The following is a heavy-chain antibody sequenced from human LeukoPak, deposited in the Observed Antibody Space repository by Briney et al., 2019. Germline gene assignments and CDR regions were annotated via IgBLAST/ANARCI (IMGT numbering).Heavy chain of an antibody. Sequence: GGSLRLSCAASGFTFSSYSMNWVRQAPGKGLEWVANIKQDGSEKYYVDSVKGRFTISRDNAKNSLYLQMNSLRAEDTAVYYCARDCNLRGVFYCYYMDVWGKGTTVTVSS. D-gene: IGHD3-10*01. CDR3: ARDCNLRGVFYCYYMDV. J-gene: IGHJ6*03. V-gene: IGHV3-7*01. CDR2: IKQDGSEK. CDR1: GFTFSSYS.